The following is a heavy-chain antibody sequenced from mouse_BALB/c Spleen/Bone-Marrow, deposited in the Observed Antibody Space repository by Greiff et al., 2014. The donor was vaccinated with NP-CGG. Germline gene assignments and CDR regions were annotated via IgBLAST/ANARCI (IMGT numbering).Heavy chain of an antibody. CDR2: MWSGGST. D-gene: IGHD2-4*01. CDR1: GFSLTSDG. Sequence: VKLMESGPGLVQPSQSLSITRTVSGFSLTSDGVHWVRQSPRKGLEWLGVMWSGGSTDYNAAFISRLSISKDNSRSQVFFKMSSQQTYDPAKDCCARNDYYYSMDYQGQ. CDR3: ARNDYYYSMDY. V-gene: IGHV2-2*01. J-gene: IGHJ4*01.